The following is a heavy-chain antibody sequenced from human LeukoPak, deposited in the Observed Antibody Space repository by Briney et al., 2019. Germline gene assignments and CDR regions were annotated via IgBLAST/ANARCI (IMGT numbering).Heavy chain of an antibody. CDR1: GFTFSRYW. J-gene: IGHJ4*02. CDR3: ARASSGWAVDLYYFDY. Sequence: PGGSLRLSCAASGFTFSRYWMTWFRQAPGKGLEWVSSISSTSSYIYYPDSVKGRFTISRDNSKNSLYLQMNSLRAEDTAVYYCARASSGWAVDLYYFDYWGQGTLVTVSS. CDR2: ISSTSSYI. D-gene: IGHD6-19*01. V-gene: IGHV3-21*01.